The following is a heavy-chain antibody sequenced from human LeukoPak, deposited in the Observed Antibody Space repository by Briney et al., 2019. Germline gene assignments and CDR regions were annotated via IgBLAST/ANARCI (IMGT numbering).Heavy chain of an antibody. J-gene: IGHJ3*02. CDR3: ARSRRVPAVKGTFDI. V-gene: IGHV4-4*07. Sequence: SETLSLTCTVSGGSISSYYWSWIRQPAGKGLEWIGRIYTSGSTNYNPSLKSRVTMSVDTSKNQFSLKLSSVTAADTAVYYCARSRRVPAVKGTFDIWGQGTMVTVSS. D-gene: IGHD2-2*01. CDR1: GGSISSYY. CDR2: IYTSGST.